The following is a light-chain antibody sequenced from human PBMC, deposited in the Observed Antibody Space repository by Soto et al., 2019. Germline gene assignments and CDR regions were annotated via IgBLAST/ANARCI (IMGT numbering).Light chain of an antibody. V-gene: IGKV3-15*01. CDR1: HSVSSD. CDR2: GAS. J-gene: IGKJ5*01. CDR3: QQYNNWPPT. Sequence: EIVMTQSPATLSVSPGERATLSCRASHSVSSDLAWYQQKPGQAPRLLIYGASTRAIGIPARFSGSLYGTEFNLTISSLQSEDFAVYYCQQYNNWPPTFGQGTRLEIK.